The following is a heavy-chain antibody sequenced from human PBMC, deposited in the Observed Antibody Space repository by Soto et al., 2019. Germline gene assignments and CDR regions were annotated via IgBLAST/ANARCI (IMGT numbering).Heavy chain of an antibody. CDR2: INAGNGNT. Sequence: VKVSCKASGYTFTSSAMHWVRQAPGQRLEWMGWINAGNGNTKYSQKFQGRVTITRDTSASTAYMELSSLRSEDTAVYYCARIPSYYDSSGYYGPYFDYWGQGTLVTVSS. CDR3: ARIPSYYDSSGYYGPYFDY. D-gene: IGHD3-22*01. V-gene: IGHV1-3*01. J-gene: IGHJ4*02. CDR1: GYTFTSSA.